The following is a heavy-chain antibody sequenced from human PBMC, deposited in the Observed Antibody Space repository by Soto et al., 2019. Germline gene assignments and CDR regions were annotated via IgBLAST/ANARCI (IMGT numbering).Heavy chain of an antibody. Sequence: GESLKISCKGSGYSFTTNWIGWVRQMPGKGLEWMGVIYPGDSNTRYSPSFQGQVAISADKSINTAYLQWSSLKASDTAIYYCARHSGIAEDGSHWHQGTLVSVSS. J-gene: IGHJ1*01. CDR1: GYSFTTNW. V-gene: IGHV5-51*01. CDR2: IYPGDSNT. CDR3: ARHSGIAEDGSH. D-gene: IGHD6-13*01.